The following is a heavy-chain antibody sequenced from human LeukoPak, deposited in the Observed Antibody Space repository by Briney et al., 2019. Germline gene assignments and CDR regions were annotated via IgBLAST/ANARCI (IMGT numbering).Heavy chain of an antibody. V-gene: IGHV1-2*02. CDR2: INPNSGGT. CDR3: VPSANYYYFDY. D-gene: IGHD4/OR15-4a*01. J-gene: IGHJ4*02. Sequence: ASVKVSCKASGYTFTGYHMHWVRQAPGQGLEWMGWINPNSGGTNYAQKFQGRLTMTRDTSISTAYMELSRLRSDDTAVYYCVPSANYYYFDYWGQGTLVTVSS. CDR1: GYTFTGYH.